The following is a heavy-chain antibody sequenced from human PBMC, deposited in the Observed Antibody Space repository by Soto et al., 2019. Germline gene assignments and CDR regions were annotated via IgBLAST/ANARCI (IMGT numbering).Heavy chain of an antibody. D-gene: IGHD3-10*01. V-gene: IGHV4-59*08. CDR2: IYYSGST. CDR1: GGSISSYY. Sequence: SETLSLTCTVSGGSISSYYWSWIRQPPGKGLEWIGYIYYSGSTNYNPSLKSRVTISVDTSKNQFSLKLSSVTAAHTAVYYCARHLYYYGSGSYPGTFDYWGQGTLVTVSS. CDR3: ARHLYYYGSGSYPGTFDY. J-gene: IGHJ4*02.